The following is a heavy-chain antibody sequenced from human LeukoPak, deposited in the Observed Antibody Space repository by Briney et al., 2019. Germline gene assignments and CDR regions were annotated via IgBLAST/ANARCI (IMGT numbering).Heavy chain of an antibody. CDR2: INTNTGNP. D-gene: IGHD2-15*01. J-gene: IGHJ4*02. Sequence: ASVKVSCKASGYTFTSYAMNWVRQAPGQGLEWMGWINTNTGNPTYARGFTGRFVFSLDTSVSTAYLQISSLKAEDTAVYYCARVEDCSGGSCYSFDYWGQGTLVTVSS. CDR1: GYTFTSYA. CDR3: ARVEDCSGGSCYSFDY. V-gene: IGHV7-4-1*02.